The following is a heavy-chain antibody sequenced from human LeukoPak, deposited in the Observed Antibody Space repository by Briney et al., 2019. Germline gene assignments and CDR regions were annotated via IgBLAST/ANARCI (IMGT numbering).Heavy chain of an antibody. CDR1: GYIFTSYW. CDR3: ARRPYDSPFDY. CDR2: IYPGDSDT. J-gene: IGHJ4*02. Sequence: GASLQISCQGSGYIFTSYWIGWVRQLPGKGLEWMGIIYPGDSDTRYSPSFQGQVTISADKSISTAYLQWSSLKASDTAMYYCARRPYDSPFDYWGQGTLVTVSS. V-gene: IGHV5-51*01. D-gene: IGHD3-22*01.